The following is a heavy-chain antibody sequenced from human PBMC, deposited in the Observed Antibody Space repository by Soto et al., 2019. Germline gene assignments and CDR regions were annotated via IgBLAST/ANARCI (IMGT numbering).Heavy chain of an antibody. CDR2: ISGSGATT. D-gene: IGHD3-3*01. Sequence: VQLLESGGGLVQPGGSLRLSCAASGFTFSSYAMSWVRQAPGKGLEWVSAISGSGATTHYADSVKGRFTISRDSSKNTVHLQMNSLRADDTAVYYSAKDRDFWGGYYKHRGFEYWGQGTLVSVSS. V-gene: IGHV3-23*01. CDR3: AKDRDFWGGYYKHRGFEY. CDR1: GFTFSSYA. J-gene: IGHJ4*02.